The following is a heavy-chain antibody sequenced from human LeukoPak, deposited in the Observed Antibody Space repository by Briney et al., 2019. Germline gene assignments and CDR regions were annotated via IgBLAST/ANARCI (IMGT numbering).Heavy chain of an antibody. D-gene: IGHD6-13*01. Sequence: SETLSLTCTVSGGSISSGGYYWSWIRQHPGKGLEWIGYIYYSGSTYYNPSPKSRVTISVDTSKNQFSLKLSSVTAADTAVYYCARDYTIHSSSWYHWFDPWGQGTLVTVSS. CDR1: GGSISSGGYY. J-gene: IGHJ5*02. V-gene: IGHV4-31*03. CDR3: ARDYTIHSSSWYHWFDP. CDR2: IYYSGST.